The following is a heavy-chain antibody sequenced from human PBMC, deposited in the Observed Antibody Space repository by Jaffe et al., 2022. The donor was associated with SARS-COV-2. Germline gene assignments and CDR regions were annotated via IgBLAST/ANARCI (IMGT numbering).Heavy chain of an antibody. CDR3: VRDVGRYCSGGACYGYDY. V-gene: IGHV3-43D*03. J-gene: IGHJ4*02. Sequence: VQVVESGGVVVQPGDSLRLSCGGSTFTFKDYALQWVRQTPGKGLEWVAFITWDGVSTYYGDSVKGRFTISRDDIKNSLSLQMHNLRPEDTGLYYCVRDVGRYCSGGACYGYDYWGQGTLVTVSS. CDR1: TFTFKDYA. D-gene: IGHD2-15*01. CDR2: ITWDGVST.